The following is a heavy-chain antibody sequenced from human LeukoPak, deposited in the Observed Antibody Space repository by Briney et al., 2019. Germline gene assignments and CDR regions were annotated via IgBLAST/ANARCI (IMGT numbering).Heavy chain of an antibody. V-gene: IGHV4-34*01. CDR1: GGSFSGYY. D-gene: IGHD5-12*01. J-gene: IGHJ5*02. CDR2: INHSGST. CDR3: ARGRWFSGYYSPIRNWFDP. Sequence: SETLSLTCAVYGGSFSGYYWSWIRQPPGKGLEWIGEINHSGSTNYNPSLKSRVTISVDTSKNQFSLKLSSVTAADTAVYYCARGRWFSGYYSPIRNWFDPWGQGTLVTVSS.